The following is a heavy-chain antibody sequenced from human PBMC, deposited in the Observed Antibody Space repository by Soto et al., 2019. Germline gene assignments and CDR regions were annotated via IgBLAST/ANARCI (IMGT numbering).Heavy chain of an antibody. CDR3: AKGESYYYDSSGPFDY. Sequence: EVQLVESGGGLVKPGGSLRLSCAASGFTFSSYSMNWVRQAPGKGLEWVSFIKTTSSYIYYADSVKGRFTISRDDAKNSLYLQMNSLRAEDTAVYYCAKGESYYYDSSGPFDYWGQGTLVTVSS. CDR1: GFTFSSYS. V-gene: IGHV3-21*02. J-gene: IGHJ4*02. D-gene: IGHD3-22*01. CDR2: IKTTSSYI.